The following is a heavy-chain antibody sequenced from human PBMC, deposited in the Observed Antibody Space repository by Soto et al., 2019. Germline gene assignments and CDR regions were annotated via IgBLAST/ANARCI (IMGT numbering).Heavy chain of an antibody. CDR2: INHSGST. J-gene: IGHJ4*02. V-gene: IGHV4-34*01. D-gene: IGHD5-12*01. Sequence: QVQLQQWGAGLLKPSETLSLTCAVYGGSFSGYYWSWIRQPPGKGLEWIGEINHSGSTNYNPSLKSRVTISVDTSKNQFSLKLSSVTAADTAVYYCARTPVEMATIPGLYFDYWGQGTLVTVSS. CDR3: ARTPVEMATIPGLYFDY. CDR1: GGSFSGYY.